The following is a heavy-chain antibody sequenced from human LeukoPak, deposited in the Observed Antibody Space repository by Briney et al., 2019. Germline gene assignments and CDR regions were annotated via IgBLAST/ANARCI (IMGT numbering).Heavy chain of an antibody. CDR2: IKLDGSEK. Sequence: GGSLRLSCVASGFTFGKYWMSWVRQAPGKGLEWAANIKLDGSEKNYVDSVKGRFTISRDNTKNSLYLQMNSLRVEDTAVFYCARDQYDTWSRRGNFDSWGQGTLVIVSS. V-gene: IGHV3-7*03. CDR1: GFTFGKYW. D-gene: IGHD3-3*01. J-gene: IGHJ4*02. CDR3: ARDQYDTWSRRGNFDS.